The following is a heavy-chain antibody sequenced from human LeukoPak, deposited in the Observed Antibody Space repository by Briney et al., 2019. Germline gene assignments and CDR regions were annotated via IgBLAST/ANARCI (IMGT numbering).Heavy chain of an antibody. CDR3: ARGPYYDFWSGYYKGDYFDY. D-gene: IGHD3-3*01. CDR1: GYTFTSHD. J-gene: IGHJ4*02. Sequence: ASVKVSCKASGYTFTSHDINWVRQATGQGLEWMGWMNPNSGNTGYAQKFQGRVTITRNTSISTAYMELSSLRSEDTAVYYCARGPYYDFWSGYYKGDYFDYWGQGTLATVSS. V-gene: IGHV1-8*03. CDR2: MNPNSGNT.